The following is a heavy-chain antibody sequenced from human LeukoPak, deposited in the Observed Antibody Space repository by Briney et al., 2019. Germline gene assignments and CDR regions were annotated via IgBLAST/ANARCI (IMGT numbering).Heavy chain of an antibody. V-gene: IGHV3-23*01. D-gene: IGHD3-9*01. J-gene: IGHJ4*02. CDR2: ISGSAIST. Sequence: GGSLRLSCAASGFTFSSYAMSWIRQAPGKGLEWVSSISGSAISTYYADSVKGRFTISRDNSRNTLYLQMNSLRAEDTALFYCAKGDNNILTGYYNSFDSWGQGTLVTVSS. CDR1: GFTFSSYA. CDR3: AKGDNNILTGYYNSFDS.